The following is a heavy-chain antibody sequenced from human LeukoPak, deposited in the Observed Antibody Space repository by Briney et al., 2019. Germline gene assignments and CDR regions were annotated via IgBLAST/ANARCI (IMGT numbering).Heavy chain of an antibody. V-gene: IGHV4-59*01. D-gene: IGHD3-22*01. J-gene: IGHJ4*02. CDR3: ARDTRSYDTSGYYYFDY. Sequence: GSLRLSCAASGFIFSNYGMNWIRQAPGKGLEWIGYIYSDGTTSYSPSLRSRVTISIDTSRNQFSLKLSSVTAADAAVYYCARDTRSYDTSGYYYFDYWGQGALVTVSS. CDR2: IYSDGTT. CDR1: GFIFSNYG.